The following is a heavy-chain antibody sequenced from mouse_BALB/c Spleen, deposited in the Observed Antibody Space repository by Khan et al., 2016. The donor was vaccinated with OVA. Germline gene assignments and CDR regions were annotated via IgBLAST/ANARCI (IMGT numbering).Heavy chain of an antibody. J-gene: IGHJ4*01. V-gene: IGHV2-9*02. CDR2: IWAGGST. D-gene: IGHD2-3*01. Sequence: QVQLQQSGPGLVAPSQSLSIACTVSGFSLTTYGVDWVRQPPGEGLEWLGVIWAGGSTNYNSALRSRLSISKDNSKSQVFLKMHSLQPDDTAMYYCVRFYDPYYAMDYWGQGTSVTVSS. CDR1: GFSLTTYG. CDR3: VRFYDPYYAMDY.